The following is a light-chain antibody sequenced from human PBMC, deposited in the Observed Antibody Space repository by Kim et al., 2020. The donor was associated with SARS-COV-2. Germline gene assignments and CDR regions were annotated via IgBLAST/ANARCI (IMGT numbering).Light chain of an antibody. CDR1: QSISSD. V-gene: IGKV3-15*01. CDR2: GAS. Sequence: VAPGERATLSCRASQSISSDRAGYQQRPGQTPRLLIYGASTRVSGFPVRFSGSGSGTEFTLTISSLQSEDFAVYYCQQYKNWPITFGGGTKVDIK. CDR3: QQYKNWPIT. J-gene: IGKJ4*02.